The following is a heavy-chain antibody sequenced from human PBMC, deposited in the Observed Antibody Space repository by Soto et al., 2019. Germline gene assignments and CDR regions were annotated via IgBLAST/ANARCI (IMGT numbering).Heavy chain of an antibody. CDR3: NYGLGRYYFDY. J-gene: IGHJ4*02. Sequence: GGSLRLSCSASGFTFKNAWFNWVRQAPGQGLEWVGRVRSKADGGTIEYAAPVKARFSISRDDSKNMLYLQMKSLKTEDTALYYSNYGLGRYYFDYWGQGTLVTVSS. CDR1: GFTFKNAW. CDR2: VRSKADGGTI. V-gene: IGHV3-15*07. D-gene: IGHD4-17*01.